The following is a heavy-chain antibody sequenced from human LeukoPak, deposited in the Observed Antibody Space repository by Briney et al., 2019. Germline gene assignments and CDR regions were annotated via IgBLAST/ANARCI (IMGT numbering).Heavy chain of an antibody. Sequence: GGSLRLSCAASGFPFSSYAMSWVRQAPGKGLEWVSAISGSGDSTYYADSVKGRFTISRDNSKNTLYLQMNSLRAEDTAVYYCVKLVGVGELFWGHFLEDFWGQGTLVTVSS. V-gene: IGHV3-23*01. CDR2: ISGSGDST. CDR3: VKLVGVGELFWGHFLEDF. D-gene: IGHD3-10*01. CDR1: GFPFSSYA. J-gene: IGHJ4*02.